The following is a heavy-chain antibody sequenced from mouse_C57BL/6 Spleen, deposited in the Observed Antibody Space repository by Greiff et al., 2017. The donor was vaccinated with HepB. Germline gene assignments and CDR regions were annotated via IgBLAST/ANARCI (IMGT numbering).Heavy chain of an antibody. J-gene: IGHJ2*01. CDR3: ARNYGSSLYY. CDR1: GYTFTSYW. CDR2: IDPSDSYT. Sequence: QVQLQQPGAELVMPGASVKLSCKASGYTFTSYWMHWVKQRPGQGLEWIGEIDPSDSYTNYNQKFKGKSTLTVDKSSSTAYMQLSSLTSEDSAVSYCARNYGSSLYYWGQGTTLTVSS. D-gene: IGHD1-1*01. V-gene: IGHV1-69*01.